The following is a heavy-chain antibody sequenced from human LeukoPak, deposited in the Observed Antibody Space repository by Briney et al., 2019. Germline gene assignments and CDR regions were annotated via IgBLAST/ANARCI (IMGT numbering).Heavy chain of an antibody. CDR2: INRDGGLT. J-gene: IGHJ3*01. D-gene: IGHD6-13*01. V-gene: IGHV3-74*01. CDR3: AREEHRLAAAGTSAFDL. Sequence: GGSLRLSCAASGFTFNEYWMHWVRQAPGKGLAWVSHINRDGGLTNYADSVKGRFTISRGNARNTLYLQMNSLRADDTAIYFCAREEHRLAAAGTSAFDLGGQGTLVTVSP. CDR1: GFTFNEYW.